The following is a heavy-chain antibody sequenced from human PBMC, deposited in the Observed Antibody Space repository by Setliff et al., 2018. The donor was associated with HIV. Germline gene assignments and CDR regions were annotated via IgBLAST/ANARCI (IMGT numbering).Heavy chain of an antibody. Sequence: SETLSLTCTVSGGSISSTSYYWGWIRQPPGTGLEWIGSISSSGNTYYNPSLKSRVTTSVDTPKNQFSLKLNSVTAAGTAMYYCAREHWNGGSCNGFDIWGQGTMVTVSS. CDR2: ISSSGNT. CDR3: AREHWNGGSCNGFDI. CDR1: GGSISSTSYY. V-gene: IGHV4-39*01. D-gene: IGHD2-15*01. J-gene: IGHJ3*02.